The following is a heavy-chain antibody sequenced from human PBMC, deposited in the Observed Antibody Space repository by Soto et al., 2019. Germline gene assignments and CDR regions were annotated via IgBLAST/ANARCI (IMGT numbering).Heavy chain of an antibody. CDR1: GYTFAHYY. Sequence: ASVKVSCKTSGYTFAHYYRHWVRQAPGQGLEWLGWFNPNGGATNYAQKAQGRVTMTHDASISTVHMEMSSLTPDDTAVYYCARFNVVRMVSAGLDFWGLGTLVTVSS. CDR3: ARFNVVRMVSAGLDF. J-gene: IGHJ1*01. D-gene: IGHD2-21*01. V-gene: IGHV1-2*02. CDR2: FNPNGGAT.